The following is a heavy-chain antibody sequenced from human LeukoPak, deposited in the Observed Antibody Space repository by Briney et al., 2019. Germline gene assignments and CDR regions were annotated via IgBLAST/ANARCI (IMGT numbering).Heavy chain of an antibody. J-gene: IGHJ4*02. Sequence: KPSETLSLTCTVSGGSISSSSYYWGWIRQPPGKGLEWIGSIYYSGSTYYNPSLKSRVTISVDTSKNQFSLKLSSVTAADTAVYYCARDVRNYFDYWGQGTLVTVSS. V-gene: IGHV4-39*07. CDR2: IYYSGST. CDR1: GGSISSSSYY. CDR3: ARDVRNYFDY.